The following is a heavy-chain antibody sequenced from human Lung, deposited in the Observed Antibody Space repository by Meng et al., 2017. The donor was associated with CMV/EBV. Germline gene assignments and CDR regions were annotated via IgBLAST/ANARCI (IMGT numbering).Heavy chain of an antibody. CDR2: ISSSSSYI. V-gene: IGHV3-21*01. J-gene: IGHJ4*02. Sequence: GESLKISCAASGFTFSYYSMNWVRQAPGKGLEWVSSISSSSSYIYYADSVKGRFTISRDNAKNSLYLQMNSLRAEDTAVYYCAGFGHRNIWWLGIVGFDYWXQGTXVTVYS. D-gene: IGHD2-21*01. CDR1: GFTFSYYS. CDR3: AGFGHRNIWWLGIVGFDY.